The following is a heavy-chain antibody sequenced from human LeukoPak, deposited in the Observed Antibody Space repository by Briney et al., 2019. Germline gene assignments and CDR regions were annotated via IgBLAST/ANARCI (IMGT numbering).Heavy chain of an antibody. CDR3: AKVGATFAYYFDY. CDR2: ISSSGSTI. Sequence: GGSLRLSCAASGFTFSNAWMSWVRQAPGKGLEWVSYISSSGSTIYYADSVKGRFTISRDNAKNSLYLQMNSLRAEDTAVYYCAKVGATFAYYFDYWGQGTLVTVSS. V-gene: IGHV3-11*01. D-gene: IGHD1-26*01. CDR1: GFTFSNAW. J-gene: IGHJ4*02.